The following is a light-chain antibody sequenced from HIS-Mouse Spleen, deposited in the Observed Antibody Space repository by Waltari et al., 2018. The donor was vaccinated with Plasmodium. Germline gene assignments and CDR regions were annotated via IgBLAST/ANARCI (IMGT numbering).Light chain of an antibody. CDR3: QQYNNWSFT. J-gene: IGKJ3*01. Sequence: DIVMTQSPATLSVSPGDRATLSCRASQRVSSNLAWNQLKPGQAPRLLIYGASTRATGRPARFSGSASGTEFTLTISSLQSEDFAVYYCQQYNNWSFTCGPGTKVDIK. CDR2: GAS. V-gene: IGKV3-15*01. CDR1: QRVSSN.